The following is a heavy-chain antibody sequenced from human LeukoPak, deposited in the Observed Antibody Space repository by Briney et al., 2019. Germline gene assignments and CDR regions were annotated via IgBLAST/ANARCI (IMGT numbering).Heavy chain of an antibody. CDR1: GFTFSNAW. V-gene: IGHV3-15*01. Sequence: GGSLRLSCAASGFTFSNAWMSWVRQAPGKGLEWLGRIKSRTDGGTTDYAAPVKGRFTISRDDSKNTLYLQMNSLKTEGTAVYYCSTVAVTTKQRYYFDYWGQGTLVTVSS. D-gene: IGHD4-17*01. J-gene: IGHJ4*02. CDR2: IKSRTDGGTT. CDR3: STVAVTTKQRYYFDY.